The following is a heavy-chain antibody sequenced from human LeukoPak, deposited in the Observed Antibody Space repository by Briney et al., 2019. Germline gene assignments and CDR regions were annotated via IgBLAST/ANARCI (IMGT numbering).Heavy chain of an antibody. Sequence: SETLSLTCTVSGGSISSGGYYWSWIRQHPGKGLEWIGYIYYSGSTYYNPSLKSRVAISVDTSKNQFSLKLSSVTAADTAVYYCAKSKSIGQRWEPEYFDYWGQGTLVTVSS. CDR1: GGSISSGGYY. CDR3: AKSKSIGQRWEPEYFDY. D-gene: IGHD1-26*01. V-gene: IGHV4-31*03. J-gene: IGHJ4*02. CDR2: IYYSGST.